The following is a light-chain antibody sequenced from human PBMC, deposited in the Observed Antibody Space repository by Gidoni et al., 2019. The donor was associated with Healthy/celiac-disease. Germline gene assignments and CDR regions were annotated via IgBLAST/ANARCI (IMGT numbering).Light chain of an antibody. Sequence: DIVLTQSPATLSLSPGERATLSCRASQSVSSYLAWYQQQPGQAPRLLIYDASNRATVIPARFSGSGSGTDFTLTISSLEPEDFAVYYCQPRSNWPLTFGGGTKVEIK. V-gene: IGKV3-11*01. CDR3: QPRSNWPLT. J-gene: IGKJ4*01. CDR2: DAS. CDR1: QSVSSY.